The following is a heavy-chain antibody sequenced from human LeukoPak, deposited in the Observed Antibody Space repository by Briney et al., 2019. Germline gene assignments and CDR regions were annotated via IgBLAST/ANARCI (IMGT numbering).Heavy chain of an antibody. V-gene: IGHV3-30*18. D-gene: IGHD1-26*01. J-gene: IGHJ4*02. CDR1: GFTFSRYG. Sequence: GRSLRLSCAASGFTFSRYGMHWVRQAPGKGLEWVAVISYDGSNKYYADSVKGRFTISRDNSRNTLYLQMNSLRAEDTAVYYCAKDRSGSYSQGLDYWGQGTLVTVSS. CDR2: ISYDGSNK. CDR3: AKDRSGSYSQGLDY.